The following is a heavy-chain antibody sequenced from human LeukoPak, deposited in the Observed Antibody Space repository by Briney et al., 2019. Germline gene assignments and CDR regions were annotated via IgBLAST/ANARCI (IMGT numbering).Heavy chain of an antibody. CDR2: ISSSGSTI. V-gene: IGHV3-48*03. Sequence: PGGSLRLSCAASGFTFSSYEMNWVRQAPGKGLEWVSYISSSGSTIYYADSVKGRFTISRDNAKNSLYLQMNSLRAEDTAVYYCAREGYTMVRGAGSAYYYYYYMDVWGKGTTVTISS. CDR1: GFTFSSYE. J-gene: IGHJ6*03. CDR3: AREGYTMVRGAGSAYYYYYYMDV. D-gene: IGHD3-10*01.